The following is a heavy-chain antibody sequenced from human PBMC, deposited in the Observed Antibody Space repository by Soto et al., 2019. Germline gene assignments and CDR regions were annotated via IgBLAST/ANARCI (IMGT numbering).Heavy chain of an antibody. Sequence: QVQLVQSGAEVKKPGSSVKVSCKASGGTFRSYAISWVRQAPGQGLEWMGGIIPIFGTANYAQKFQGRVTFTADKSTRTAYMELSSLRSEYTAVYYWARGHYGGGFDPWGQGTRVTGSS. J-gene: IGHJ5*02. V-gene: IGHV1-69*06. CDR2: IIPIFGTA. CDR3: ARGHYGGGFDP. D-gene: IGHD4-17*01. CDR1: GGTFRSYA.